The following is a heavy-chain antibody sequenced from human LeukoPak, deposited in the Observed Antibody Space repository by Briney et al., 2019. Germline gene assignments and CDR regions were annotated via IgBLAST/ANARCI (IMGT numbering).Heavy chain of an antibody. D-gene: IGHD6-13*01. Sequence: PGGSLRLSCAASGFTFDDYAMHWVRQAPGKGLECGSGVSWISGSLGYAGSVKGRFTISRDNAKNSLYLQMNSLRAEDTALYYCAKDIAAAGGPSFDYWGQGTLVTVSS. CDR3: AKDIAAAGGPSFDY. CDR2: VSWISGSL. V-gene: IGHV3-9*01. CDR1: GFTFDDYA. J-gene: IGHJ4*02.